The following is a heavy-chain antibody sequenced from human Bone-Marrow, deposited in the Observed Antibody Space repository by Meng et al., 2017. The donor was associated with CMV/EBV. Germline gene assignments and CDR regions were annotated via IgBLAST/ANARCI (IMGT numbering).Heavy chain of an antibody. Sequence: GESLKISCAASGFTFSSYSMNWVRQAPGKGLEWVSYISSSSSTIYYADSVKGRFTISRDNAKNSLYLQMNSPRAEDTAVYYCARGTSDSSSWYSPPGAHDYWGQGTLVTVSS. CDR1: GFTFSSYS. D-gene: IGHD6-13*01. J-gene: IGHJ4*02. V-gene: IGHV3-48*04. CDR3: ARGTSDSSSWYSPPGAHDY. CDR2: ISSSSSTI.